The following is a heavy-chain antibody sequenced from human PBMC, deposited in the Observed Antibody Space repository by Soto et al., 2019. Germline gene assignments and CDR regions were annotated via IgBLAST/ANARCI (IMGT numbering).Heavy chain of an antibody. Sequence: EVHLVESGGGLVQPGGSLRLSCAASGFAFSRYAMNWVRQAPGKGLEWVSYINHDSGTIYYADSVKGRFTISRDNANNLLSLQMNSLRAEDTAVYYCARDRGYTGYDCAYWGQGTLVTVSS. V-gene: IGHV3-48*01. D-gene: IGHD5-12*01. CDR3: ARDRGYTGYDCAY. J-gene: IGHJ4*02. CDR2: INHDSGTI. CDR1: GFAFSRYA.